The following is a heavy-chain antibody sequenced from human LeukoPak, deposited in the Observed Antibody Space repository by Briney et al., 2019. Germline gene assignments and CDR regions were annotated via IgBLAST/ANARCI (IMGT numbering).Heavy chain of an antibody. CDR3: ARQSYSSGWYDGQFDY. CDR2: IYHSGST. Sequence: PSETLSLTCTVSGYSISSGYYWGWIRQPPGKGLEWIGSIYHSGSTYYNPSLKSRVTISVDTSKNQFSLKLSSVTAADTAVYYCARQSYSSGWYDGQFDYWGQGTLVTVSS. J-gene: IGHJ4*02. D-gene: IGHD6-19*01. V-gene: IGHV4-38-2*02. CDR1: GYSISSGYY.